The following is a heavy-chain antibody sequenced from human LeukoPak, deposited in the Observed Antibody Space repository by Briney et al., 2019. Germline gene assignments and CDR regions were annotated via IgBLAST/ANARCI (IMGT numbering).Heavy chain of an antibody. Sequence: ASVKVSCTASGYTFTTYDINWVRQASGQGLEWMGWMNPNSGGTNYAQKFQGRVTMTRDTSISTAYMELSRLRSDDTAVYYCARAHYGSGSYYPHWGQGTLVTVSS. V-gene: IGHV1-2*02. D-gene: IGHD3-10*01. CDR1: GYTFTTYD. CDR3: ARAHYGSGSYYPH. J-gene: IGHJ4*02. CDR2: MNPNSGGT.